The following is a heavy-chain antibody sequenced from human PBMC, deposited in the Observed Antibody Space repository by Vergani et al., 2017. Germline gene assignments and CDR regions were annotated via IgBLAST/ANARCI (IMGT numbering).Heavy chain of an antibody. CDR3: ARGEKTGTARY. V-gene: IGHV1-18*04. CDR2: VSSYNGDT. D-gene: IGHD1-7*01. CDR1: GYTFTSYD. J-gene: IGHJ4*02. Sequence: QAQLVQSGAEVKKPGASVKVSCKASGYTFTSYDMSWVRQAPGQGLEWMGWVSSYNGDTKYAQKLQGRVTMTTDTSTSTAYMDLRSLRSDDTAVYYCARGEKTGTARYWGQGTLVTVSS.